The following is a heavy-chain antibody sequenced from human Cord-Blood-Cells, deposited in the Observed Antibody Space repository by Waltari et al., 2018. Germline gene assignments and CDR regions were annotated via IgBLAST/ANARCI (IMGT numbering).Heavy chain of an antibody. CDR1: GYTFTGYY. D-gene: IGHD1-26*01. CDR2: INPNSGGT. V-gene: IGHV1-2*02. J-gene: IGHJ5*02. Sequence: QVQLVQSGAEVKKPGASVKVSCKASGYTFTGYYMHWVRQAPGQGLEWMGWINPNSGGTNYAQKLQGRVTMTRDTSISTAYMELSRLRSDDTAVYYCARPEYSGSYNWFDPWGQGTLVTVSS. CDR3: ARPEYSGSYNWFDP.